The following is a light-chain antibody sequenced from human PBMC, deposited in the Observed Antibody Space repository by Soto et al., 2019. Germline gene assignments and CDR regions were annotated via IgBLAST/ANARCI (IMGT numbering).Light chain of an antibody. J-gene: IGLJ1*01. CDR1: SSDVGLYNY. V-gene: IGLV2-14*01. Sequence: QSALTQPASVSGSPGQSITISCTGTSSDVGLYNYVSWYQHHPGKAPKLMIYEVTNRPSGISNRFSGSKSGNTASLTISGLQAEDEADYYCSAYAGASTYVFGTGTKLTVL. CDR2: EVT. CDR3: SAYAGASTYV.